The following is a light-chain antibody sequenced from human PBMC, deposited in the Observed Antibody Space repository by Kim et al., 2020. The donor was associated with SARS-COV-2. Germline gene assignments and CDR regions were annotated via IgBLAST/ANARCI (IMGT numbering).Light chain of an antibody. V-gene: IGKV1-33*01. CDR2: DAS. CDR1: QDIGNS. CDR3: QYFTYLLWT. Sequence: DIQMTQSPSSLSASVGDRVTITCQASQDIGNSLNWYQHKTGRAPKVLIYDASNLQRGVPSRFSGSGSGTNFTLTISTLQPEDFATYYRQYFTYLLWTFGQGTKVDIK. J-gene: IGKJ1*01.